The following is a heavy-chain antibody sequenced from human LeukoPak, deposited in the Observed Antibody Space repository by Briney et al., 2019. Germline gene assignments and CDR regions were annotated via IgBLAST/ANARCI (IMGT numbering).Heavy chain of an antibody. J-gene: IGHJ5*02. V-gene: IGHV4-34*01. Sequence: PSETLSLTCAVYGGSFSAYYWSWVRQPPGKGLEWIGEINHSGSTNYNPSLKSRVTISIDTSKNQFSLEMSSVTAPDTAVYYCARGRGARSSRWYNWFDPWGQGTLVTVSS. CDR3: ARGRGARSSRWYNWFDP. CDR2: INHSGST. D-gene: IGHD6-13*01. CDR1: GGSFSAYY.